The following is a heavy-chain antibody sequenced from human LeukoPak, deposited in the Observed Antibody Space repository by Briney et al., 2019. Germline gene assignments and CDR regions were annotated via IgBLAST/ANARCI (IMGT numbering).Heavy chain of an antibody. CDR3: ARGGPRITIFGAPIGYFQH. D-gene: IGHD3-3*01. Sequence: SETLSLTCAVYGGSFSGYYWSWIRQPPRKGLEWIGEINHSGSTNYNPSLKSRVTISVDTSKNQFSLKLSSVTAADTAVYYCARGGPRITIFGAPIGYFQHWGQGTMVTVSS. CDR2: INHSGST. J-gene: IGHJ1*01. V-gene: IGHV4-34*01. CDR1: GGSFSGYY.